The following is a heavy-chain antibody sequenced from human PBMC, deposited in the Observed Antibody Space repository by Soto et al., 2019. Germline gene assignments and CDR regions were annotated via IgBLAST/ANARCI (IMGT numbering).Heavy chain of an antibody. CDR3: ARLTRQHNGALYYLDY. CDR1: GGSISGYY. J-gene: IGHJ4*02. Sequence: SETLSLTCTVSGGSISGYYCSWIRQAPGKGLEWIGYMRYSGSTNYNPSLKSRVTISLDTSKNHCSLKLTSVTAADTAVYLCARLTRQHNGALYYLDYCGQGVLVTVSS. D-gene: IGHD2-8*01. CDR2: MRYSGST. V-gene: IGHV4-59*08.